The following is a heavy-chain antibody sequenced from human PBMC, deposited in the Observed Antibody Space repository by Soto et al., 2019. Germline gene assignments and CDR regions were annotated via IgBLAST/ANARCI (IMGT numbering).Heavy chain of an antibody. D-gene: IGHD3-10*01. V-gene: IGHV1-69*01. CDR3: AAELGFGKLSVV. CDR1: GDTFKNCV. CDR2: IIPLFGTT. Sequence: QVQVVQSGVEVRRPGSSVKVSCKASGDTFKNCVVSWVRQAPGQGLEWMGGIIPLFGTTEFAQRFHGRLTITTDESTTTAYMELSRLRSEDTATYYCAAELGFGKLSVVWGQGTRVIVSS. J-gene: IGHJ6*02.